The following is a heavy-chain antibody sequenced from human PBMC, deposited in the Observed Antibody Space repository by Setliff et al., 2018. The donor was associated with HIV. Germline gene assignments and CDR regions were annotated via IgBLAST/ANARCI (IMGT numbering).Heavy chain of an antibody. J-gene: IGHJ4*02. CDR1: GFSFRAYN. CDR2: IWYDGVQR. Sequence: GSLRLSCSVSGFSFRAYNMHWVRQAPGKGLEWVALIWYDGVQRYYIDAVRGRFTISRDTSKNTLYLQMNSLRPEDTAIYFCASGPRLFDFWGRGTLVTVSS. V-gene: IGHV3-30*02. CDR3: ASGPRLFDF.